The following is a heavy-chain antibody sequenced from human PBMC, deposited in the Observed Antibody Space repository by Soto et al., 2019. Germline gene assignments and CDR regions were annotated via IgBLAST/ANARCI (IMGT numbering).Heavy chain of an antibody. CDR2: ISSSSSYI. J-gene: IGHJ6*02. CDR1: GFTFSSYS. D-gene: IGHD1-26*01. V-gene: IGHV3-21*01. CDR3: ARGFRSVGATRGYYYYYGMDV. Sequence: EVQLVESGGGLVKPGGSLRLSCAASGFTFSSYSMNWVRQAPGKGLEWVSSISSSSSYIYYADSVKGRFTISRDNAKNSLYLQMNSLRAEDTAVYYCARGFRSVGATRGYYYYYGMDVWGQGTTVTVSS.